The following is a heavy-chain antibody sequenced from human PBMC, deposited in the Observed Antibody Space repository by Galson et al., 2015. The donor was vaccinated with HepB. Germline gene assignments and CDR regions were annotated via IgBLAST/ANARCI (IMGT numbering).Heavy chain of an antibody. Sequence: CAISGDSVSSNSAAWNWIRQSPSRGLEWLGRTYYRSKWYNDYAVSVKSRITINPDTSKNQFSLQLNSVTPEDTAVYYCARDTVLRFLEWLPGHYYYYGMDVWGQGTTVTVSS. J-gene: IGHJ6*02. CDR3: ARDTVLRFLEWLPGHYYYYGMDV. D-gene: IGHD3-3*01. CDR1: GDSVSSNSAA. V-gene: IGHV6-1*01. CDR2: TYYRSKWYN.